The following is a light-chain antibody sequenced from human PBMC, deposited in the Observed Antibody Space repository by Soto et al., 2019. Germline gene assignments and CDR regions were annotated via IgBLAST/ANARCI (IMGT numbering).Light chain of an antibody. CDR3: QQYGSSPQT. V-gene: IGKV3-20*01. CDR2: GAS. Sequence: DIVLAQSPGTLSLSPGERATLSCRASQTVSSNYLAWYQQKFGQAPRLLIHGASSRATGIPDRFSGSGSGTDFTLTISRLEPEDFAVYYCQQYGSSPQTFGQGTRLEIK. J-gene: IGKJ5*01. CDR1: QTVSSNY.